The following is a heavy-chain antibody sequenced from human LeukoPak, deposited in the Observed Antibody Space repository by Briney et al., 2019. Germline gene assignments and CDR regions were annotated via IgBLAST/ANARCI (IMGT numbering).Heavy chain of an antibody. CDR1: GGSISSYY. V-gene: IGHV4-59*01. CDR2: IYYSGST. D-gene: IGHD6-13*01. CDR3: AGGYNSSRYDYYYYYGMDV. J-gene: IGHJ6*02. Sequence: SETLSLTCTVSGGSISSYYWSWIRQPPGKGLEWIGYIYYSGSTNYNPSLKSRVTISVDTSKNQFSLKLRSVTAADTAVYYCAGGYNSSRYDYYYYYGMDVWGQGTTVTVSS.